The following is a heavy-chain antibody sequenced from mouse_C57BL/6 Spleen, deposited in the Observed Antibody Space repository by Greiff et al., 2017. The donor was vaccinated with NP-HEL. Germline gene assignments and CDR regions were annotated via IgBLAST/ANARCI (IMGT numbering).Heavy chain of an antibody. V-gene: IGHV1-7*01. D-gene: IGHD2-4*01. Sequence: VQLKESGAELAKPGASVKLSCKASGYTFTSYWMHWVKQRPGQGLEWIGYINPSSGYTKYNQKFKDKATLTADKSSSTAYMPLSSLTYEDSAVYYCARGDYDEGGFDYWGQGTTLTVSS. CDR2: INPSSGYT. J-gene: IGHJ2*01. CDR3: ARGDYDEGGFDY. CDR1: GYTFTSYW.